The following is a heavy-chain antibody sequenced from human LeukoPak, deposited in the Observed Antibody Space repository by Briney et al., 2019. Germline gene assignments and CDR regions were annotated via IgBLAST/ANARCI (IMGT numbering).Heavy chain of an antibody. V-gene: IGHV3-33*01. D-gene: IGHD3-3*01. Sequence: PGGSLRLSCAASGFTFSSYGMHWVRQAPGKGLEWVAVIWYDGSNKYYADSVKGRFTISRDNSKNTLYLQMNSLRAEGTAVYYCAREPFWSGYYSNLHFDYWGQGTLVTVSS. CDR1: GFTFSSYG. CDR3: AREPFWSGYYSNLHFDY. CDR2: IWYDGSNK. J-gene: IGHJ4*02.